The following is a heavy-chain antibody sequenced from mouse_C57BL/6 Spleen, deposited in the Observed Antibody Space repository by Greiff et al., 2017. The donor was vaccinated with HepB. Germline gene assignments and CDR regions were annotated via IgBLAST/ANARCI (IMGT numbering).Heavy chain of an antibody. CDR1: GYTFTSYW. D-gene: IGHD2-3*01. V-gene: IGHV1-64*01. CDR3: ASLYDGYSYYFGY. Sequence: QVQLQQPGAELVKPGASVKLSCKASGYTFTSYWMHWVKQRPGQGLEWIGMIHPNSGSTNYNEKFKSKATLTVDKSSSTAYMQLSSHTSEDSAVYYCASLYDGYSYYFGYWGQGTTLTVSS. J-gene: IGHJ2*01. CDR2: IHPNSGST.